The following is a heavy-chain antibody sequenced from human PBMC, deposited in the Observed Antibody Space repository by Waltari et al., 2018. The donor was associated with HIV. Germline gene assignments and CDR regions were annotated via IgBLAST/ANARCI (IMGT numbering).Heavy chain of an antibody. Sequence: EVQLVQSGAEVKKPGESLKISCKGSGYSFTRYWIAWLRQMPGKGLEWMGIIYPGDSDTKYSPSFQGQVTISADKSITTAYLQWRSLEASDSAIYYCARLGSYGSGSRPFFFDYWGQGTLVTVSS. CDR1: GYSFTRYW. J-gene: IGHJ4*02. CDR3: ARLGSYGSGSRPFFFDY. V-gene: IGHV5-51*03. D-gene: IGHD3-10*01. CDR2: IYPGDSDT.